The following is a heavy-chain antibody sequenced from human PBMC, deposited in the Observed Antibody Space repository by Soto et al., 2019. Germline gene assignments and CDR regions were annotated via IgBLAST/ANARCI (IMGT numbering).Heavy chain of an antibody. CDR1: GGSINNGGYY. CDR3: AALRYYYFDY. CDR2: IYYSGST. V-gene: IGHV4-30-4*08. D-gene: IGHD3-9*01. J-gene: IGHJ4*02. Sequence: PSETLSLTCTVSGGSINNGGYYWSWIRQPPGKGLEWIGYIYYSGSTYYNPSLKSRVTISVDTSKNQFSLKLSSVTAADTAVYYCAALRYYYFDYWGQGTLVTVSS.